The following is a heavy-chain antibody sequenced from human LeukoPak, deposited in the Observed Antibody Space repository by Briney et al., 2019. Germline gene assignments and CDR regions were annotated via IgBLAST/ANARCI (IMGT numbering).Heavy chain of an antibody. J-gene: IGHJ4*02. CDR1: GFTFSSYA. CDR2: ISSSSSYI. D-gene: IGHD3-16*01. CDR3: ARDGAYYFDY. Sequence: GGSLRLSCAASGFTFSSYAMSWVRQAPGKGLEWVSSISSSSSYIYYADSVKGRFTISRDNAKNSLYLQMNSLRAEDTAVYYCARDGAYYFDYWGQGTLVTVSS. V-gene: IGHV3-21*01.